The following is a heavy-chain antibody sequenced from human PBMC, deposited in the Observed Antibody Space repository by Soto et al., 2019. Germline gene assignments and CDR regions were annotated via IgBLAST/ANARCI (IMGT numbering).Heavy chain of an antibody. Sequence: SETLSLTCTVSGGSISSYYWSWIRQPPGKGLEWIGYIYYSGSTDYNPSLKSRVTISVDTSRNQFSLQLNSVTPEDTAVYYCARGIVPAGTTKGYGLDVWGQGTTVTVSS. V-gene: IGHV4-59*12. CDR3: ARGIVPAGTTKGYGLDV. CDR2: IYYSGST. D-gene: IGHD2-2*01. J-gene: IGHJ6*02. CDR1: GGSISSYY.